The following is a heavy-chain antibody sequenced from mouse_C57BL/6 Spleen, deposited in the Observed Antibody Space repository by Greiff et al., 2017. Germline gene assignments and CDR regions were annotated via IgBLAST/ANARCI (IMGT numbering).Heavy chain of an antibody. V-gene: IGHV5-4*01. D-gene: IGHD1-3*01. CDR3: AREGINSYYFDY. CDR2: IRDGGSYT. CDR1: GFTFSSYA. Sequence: EVQGVESGAGLVKPGGSLKLSCAASGFTFSSYALSWVRPTPEKSLEWVATIRDGGSYTYYPDNVKGRFTISRDNAKNPLYLQMSYLKSEDSAMYYCAREGINSYYFDYWGQGTTLTVSS. J-gene: IGHJ2*01.